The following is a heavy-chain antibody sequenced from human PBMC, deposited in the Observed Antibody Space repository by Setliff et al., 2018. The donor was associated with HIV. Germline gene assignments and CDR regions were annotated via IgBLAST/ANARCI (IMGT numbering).Heavy chain of an antibody. CDR1: GGSFSGYY. Sequence: PSETLSLTCAVYGGSFSGYYWGWIRQPPGKGLEWIGHIYYTGSTYYNPSLKSRVTISVDTSKNLFSLKMNSVTPADTAVYYCARGIENFWSGYIRWGQGTLVTVSS. J-gene: IGHJ4*02. CDR2: IYYTGST. D-gene: IGHD3-3*01. CDR3: ARGIENFWSGYIR. V-gene: IGHV4-34*01.